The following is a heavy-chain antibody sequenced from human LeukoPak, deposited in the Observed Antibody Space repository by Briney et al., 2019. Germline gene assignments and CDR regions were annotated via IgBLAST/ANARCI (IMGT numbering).Heavy chain of an antibody. Sequence: GGSLRLSCAASGFTFSSDWMHWVRQAPGKGLEWVSRISSDGTYKYYADSVRGRFSISRDNAENTLSLQMYSLTVEDTALYYCAGDPGSDQRDWYFDIWGRGTLVTVSS. CDR1: GFTFSSDW. CDR2: ISSDGTYK. J-gene: IGHJ2*01. V-gene: IGHV3-74*01. D-gene: IGHD6-25*01. CDR3: AGDPGSDQRDWYFDI.